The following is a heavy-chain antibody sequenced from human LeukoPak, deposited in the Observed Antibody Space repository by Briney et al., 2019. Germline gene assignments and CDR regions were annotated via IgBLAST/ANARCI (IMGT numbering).Heavy chain of an antibody. CDR3: AKDPYYYDSSRN. D-gene: IGHD3-22*01. CDR1: GGSISSYY. Sequence: PSETLSLTCTVSGGSISSYYWSWVRQPPGKALEWIGDIYYSGSTNYNPSLKSRVTMSVDTSKNQFSLKLSSVGAADTAVYYCAKDPYYYDSSRNWGQGTLVTVSS. J-gene: IGHJ1*01. V-gene: IGHV4-59*01. CDR2: IYYSGST.